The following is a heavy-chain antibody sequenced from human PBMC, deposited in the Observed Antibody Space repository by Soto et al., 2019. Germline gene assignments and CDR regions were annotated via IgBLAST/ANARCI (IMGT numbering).Heavy chain of an antibody. CDR1: GFTFSNYA. CDR3: AKRGSGDGVTCYLGFAY. J-gene: IGHJ4*02. CDR2: ISYDGSNK. D-gene: IGHD3-10*01. V-gene: IGHV3-30*18. Sequence: QVQLVESGGGVVQPGRSLRLSCAASGFTFSNYAIHWVRQAPGKGLEWVAVISYDGSNKYYADSVKGRFTISRDNSKNMVYLQMDSLRVEDTAVYYCAKRGSGDGVTCYLGFAYWGQGTLVTVSS.